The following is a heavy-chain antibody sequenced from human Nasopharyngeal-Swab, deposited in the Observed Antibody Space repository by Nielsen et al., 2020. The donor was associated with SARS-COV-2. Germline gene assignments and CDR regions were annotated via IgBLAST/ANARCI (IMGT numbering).Heavy chain of an antibody. Sequence: GESLKSSCAASGFTYSSYAMSWVRQAPGKGLEWVSAINGSGGSTYYADSVKGRFTISRDNSKNTLYLQMNSLRAEDTAVYYCAKDPDGDYGGNWFDPWGQGTLVTVSS. J-gene: IGHJ5*02. V-gene: IGHV3-23*01. CDR3: AKDPDGDYGGNWFDP. CDR2: INGSGGST. CDR1: GFTYSSYA. D-gene: IGHD4-17*01.